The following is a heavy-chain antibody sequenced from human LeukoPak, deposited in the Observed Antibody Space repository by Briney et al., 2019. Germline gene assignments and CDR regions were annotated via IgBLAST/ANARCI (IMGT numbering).Heavy chain of an antibody. V-gene: IGHV3-33*01. D-gene: IGHD3-22*01. CDR1: GFTFSSYA. Sequence: GRSLRLSCAASGFTFSSYAMHWVHQAPGKGLEWVAIIWYDGTNKYYADSVKGRFTISRDNSKNTLSLQMDSLRAEDTAVYYCARGRSRISVVVITTSSYFDYWGQGTLVTVSS. CDR3: ARGRSRISVVVITTSSYFDY. CDR2: IWYDGTNK. J-gene: IGHJ4*02.